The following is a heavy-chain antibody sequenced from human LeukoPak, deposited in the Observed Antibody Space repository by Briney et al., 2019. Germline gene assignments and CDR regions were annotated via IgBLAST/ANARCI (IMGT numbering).Heavy chain of an antibody. V-gene: IGHV4-34*01. CDR2: INHSGST. J-gene: IGHJ4*02. CDR3: ARGLGKAAAGPYYFDY. Sequence: SETLSLTCAVYGGSFSGYYWSWIRQPPGKGLEWIGEINHSGSTNYNPSLKSRVTISVDTSKNQFSLKLSSVTAADTAVYYCARGLGKAAAGPYYFDYWGQGTLVTVSS. D-gene: IGHD6-13*01. CDR1: GGSFSGYY.